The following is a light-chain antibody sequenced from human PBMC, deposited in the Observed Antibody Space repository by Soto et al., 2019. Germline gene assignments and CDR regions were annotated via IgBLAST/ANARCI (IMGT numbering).Light chain of an antibody. CDR1: SSNIGAGYD. V-gene: IGLV1-40*01. J-gene: IGLJ1*01. CDR3: QSYDRSLSGGV. Sequence: GRRITIKRTGSSSNIGAGYDVHWYQQLPGTAPKLLIYDNTNRPSGVPDRFSGSKSGTSASLAITGLQAEDEADYYCQSYDRSLSGGVFGTGTKVTVL. CDR2: DNT.